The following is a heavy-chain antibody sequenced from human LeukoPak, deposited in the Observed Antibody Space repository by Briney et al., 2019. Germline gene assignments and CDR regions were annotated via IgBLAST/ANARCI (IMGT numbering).Heavy chain of an antibody. CDR1: GFTFSSYG. CDR3: AKDGVGSYSPGAFDY. J-gene: IGHJ4*02. CDR2: IRYDGSNK. D-gene: IGHD3-10*01. V-gene: IGHV3-30*02. Sequence: GGSLRLSCAASGFTFSSYGMHWVRQAPGKGLEWVAFIRYDGSNKYYADSVKGRFTISRDNSKNTLDLQMNSLRAEDTAVYYCAKDGVGSYSPGAFDYWGQGTLVTVSS.